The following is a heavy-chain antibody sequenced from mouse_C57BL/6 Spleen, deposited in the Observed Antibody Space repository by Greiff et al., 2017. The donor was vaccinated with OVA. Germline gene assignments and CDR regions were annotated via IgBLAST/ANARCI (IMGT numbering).Heavy chain of an antibody. CDR3: ARDRDYGSNYFDY. V-gene: IGHV5-16*01. D-gene: IGHD1-1*01. Sequence: DVQLVESEGGLVQPGSSMKLSCTASGFTFSDYYMAWVRQVPEKGLEWVANINYDGSSTYYLDSLKSRFIISRDNAKNILYLQMSSLKSEDTATYYCARDRDYGSNYFDYWGQGTTLTVSS. CDR2: INYDGSST. J-gene: IGHJ2*01. CDR1: GFTFSDYY.